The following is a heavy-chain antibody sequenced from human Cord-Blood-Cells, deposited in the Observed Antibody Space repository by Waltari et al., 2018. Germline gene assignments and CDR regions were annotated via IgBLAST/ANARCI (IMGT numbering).Heavy chain of an antibody. CDR3: TRSGSDIVVVPAAIRDWFDP. D-gene: IGHD2-2*02. J-gene: IGHJ5*02. CDR1: GFTFGGYA. V-gene: IGHV3-49*05. Sequence: EVPLVESGGGLVKPGRSLRLPFPASGFTFGGYAMSCFRQATGQGRWGAGFIRSKAYGGTTKYAASEKGRFTIARDDSKSSAYLQMDSLKTEDTAVYYCTRSGSDIVVVPAAIRDWFDPVGQGTLVTVSS. CDR2: IRSKAYGGTT.